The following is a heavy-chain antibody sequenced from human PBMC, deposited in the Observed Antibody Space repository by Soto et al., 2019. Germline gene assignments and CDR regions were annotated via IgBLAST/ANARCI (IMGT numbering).Heavy chain of an antibody. CDR3: ARDAWYSGYDLEIDY. V-gene: IGHV3-30-3*01. D-gene: IGHD5-12*01. Sequence: VAVISYDGSNKYYADSVTGRFTISRDNSKNTLYLQMNSLRAEDTAVYYCARDAWYSGYDLEIDYWGQGTLVTVSS. CDR2: ISYDGSNK. J-gene: IGHJ4*02.